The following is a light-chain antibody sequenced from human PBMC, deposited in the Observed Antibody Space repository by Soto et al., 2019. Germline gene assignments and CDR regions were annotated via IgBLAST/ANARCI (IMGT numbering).Light chain of an antibody. CDR1: QRVGIN. CDR3: QKYGSFWT. J-gene: IGKJ1*01. CDR2: GAS. Sequence: EIVMTQSPATLSVSPGETATLSCRASQRVGINLAWYQQKPGQAPRLLIYGASSRATGIPDRFSGSGSGTDFTLTIRRLEPDDFAVYYCQKYGSFWTFGQGTKVDI. V-gene: IGKV3-20*01.